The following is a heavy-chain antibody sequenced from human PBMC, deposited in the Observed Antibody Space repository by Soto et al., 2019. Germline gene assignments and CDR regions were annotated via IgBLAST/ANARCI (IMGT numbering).Heavy chain of an antibody. CDR3: ARVKSLAGHY. J-gene: IGHJ4*02. CDR2: IKQDGSDK. CDR1: GFTFSTYW. Sequence: EVQLVESGGGLVQPGGSLRLSCAASGFTFSTYWMSWVRQAPGKGLEWVANIKQDGSDKYYVDSVNGRFTISRDNAKNSLYLQMNGLRAEDTAVYYCARVKSLAGHYWGQGTLVTVSS. D-gene: IGHD2-15*01. V-gene: IGHV3-7*05.